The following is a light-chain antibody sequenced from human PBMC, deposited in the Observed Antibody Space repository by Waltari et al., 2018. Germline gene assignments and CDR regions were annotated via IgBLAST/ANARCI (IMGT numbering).Light chain of an antibody. Sequence: DIVMTQSPLSLPVTTGEPASISCRSSESLLHRNGYTYLDWYLQKPGQSPQLLIYLGSNRASGVPDRFSGTGSGTDFTLKISRVEAEDVGVYYCMQALQSPPAFGGGTKVEIK. CDR3: MQALQSPPA. J-gene: IGKJ4*01. CDR2: LGS. CDR1: ESLLHRNGYTY. V-gene: IGKV2-28*01.